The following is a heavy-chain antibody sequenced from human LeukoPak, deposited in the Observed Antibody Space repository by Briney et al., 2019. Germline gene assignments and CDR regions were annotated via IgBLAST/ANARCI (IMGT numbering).Heavy chain of an antibody. D-gene: IGHD3-10*01. J-gene: IGHJ4*02. CDR2: INSDGSTT. CDR1: GFTFSRDW. V-gene: IGHV3-74*01. Sequence: GGSLRLSCAASGFTFSRDWMHWVRQAPGKGLVWVSSINSDGSTTTYADSVKGRFTISRDNAKNMVYLQMNSLRAEDTAVYYCARAFGSGSQVINYFDFWGQGTLVTVSS. CDR3: ARAFGSGSQVINYFDF.